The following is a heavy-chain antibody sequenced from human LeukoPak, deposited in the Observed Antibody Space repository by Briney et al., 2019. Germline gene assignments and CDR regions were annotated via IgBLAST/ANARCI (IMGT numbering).Heavy chain of an antibody. V-gene: IGHV1-69*01. D-gene: IGHD7-27*01. Sequence: WASVKVSCKASGGTFNSYAISWVRQAPGQGLEWMGGIIPIFGTANYAQKFQGRVTITADESTSTAYMELSSLRSEDTAVYYCARTGEKNYFDYWGQGTLVTVSS. CDR1: GGTFNSYA. J-gene: IGHJ4*02. CDR3: ARTGEKNYFDY. CDR2: IIPIFGTA.